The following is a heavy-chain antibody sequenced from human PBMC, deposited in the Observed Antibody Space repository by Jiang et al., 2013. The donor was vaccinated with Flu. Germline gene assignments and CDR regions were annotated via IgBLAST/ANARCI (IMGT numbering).Heavy chain of an antibody. CDR2: IYSGGST. CDR1: GFTVSSNY. CDR3: ARDRVGGKYYYYGMDV. J-gene: IGHJ6*02. Sequence: VQLLESGGGLIQPGGSLRLSCAASGFTVSSNYMSWVRRAPGKGLEWVSVIYSGGSTYYADSVKGRFTISRDNSKNTLYLQMNSLRAEDTAVYYCARDRVGGKYYYYGMDVWGQGTTVTVSS. V-gene: IGHV3-53*01. D-gene: IGHD1-26*01.